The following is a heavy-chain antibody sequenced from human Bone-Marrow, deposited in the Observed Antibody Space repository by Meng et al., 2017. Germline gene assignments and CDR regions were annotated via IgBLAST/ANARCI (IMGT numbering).Heavy chain of an antibody. Sequence: SVKVSCKASGYTFTSYGISWVRQAPGQGLEWMGGIIPIFGTANYAQKFQGRVTITADKSTSTAYMELSSLRSEDTAVYYCASGDYSGYSLGPPDAFDIWGQGTMVTVSS. CDR1: GYTFTSYG. CDR3: ASGDYSGYSLGPPDAFDI. D-gene: IGHD5-12*01. CDR2: IIPIFGTA. V-gene: IGHV1-69*06. J-gene: IGHJ3*02.